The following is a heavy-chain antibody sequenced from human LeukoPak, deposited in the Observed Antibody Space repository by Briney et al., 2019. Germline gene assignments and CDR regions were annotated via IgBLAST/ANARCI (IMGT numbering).Heavy chain of an antibody. CDR1: GYTFTNYY. V-gene: IGHV1-46*01. CDR3: ARDPAVVVVTAMGDCYYYGMDV. J-gene: IGHJ6*02. D-gene: IGHD2-21*02. Sequence: EASVKVSCKASGYTFTNYYMHWVRQAPGQGLEWMGRINPNSGGSTSYAQKFQGRVTMTRDTSTSTVYMELSSLRSEDTAVYYCARDPAVVVVTAMGDCYYYGMDVWGQGTTVTVSS. CDR2: INPNSGGST.